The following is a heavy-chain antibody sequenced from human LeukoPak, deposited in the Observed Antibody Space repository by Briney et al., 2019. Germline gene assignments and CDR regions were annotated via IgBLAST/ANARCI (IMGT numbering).Heavy chain of an antibody. V-gene: IGHV1-24*01. CDR1: GYTLTELS. CDR3: ATSRIRYFDWLFGY. D-gene: IGHD3-9*01. Sequence: GASVKVSCRVSGYTLTELSMHWVRQAPGKGLEWMGGFDPEDGETIYAQKFQGRVTMTEDTSTDTAYMELSSLRSEDTAVYYCATSRIRYFDWLFGYWGQGTLVTVSS. J-gene: IGHJ4*02. CDR2: FDPEDGET.